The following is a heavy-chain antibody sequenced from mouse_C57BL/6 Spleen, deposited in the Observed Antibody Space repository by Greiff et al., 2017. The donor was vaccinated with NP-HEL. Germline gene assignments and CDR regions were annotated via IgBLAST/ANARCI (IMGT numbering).Heavy chain of an antibody. D-gene: IGHD2-4*01. Sequence: VQLQQSGAELVKPGASVKLSCKASGYTFTEYTIHWVKQRSGQGLEWIGWFYPGSGSIKYNEKFKDKATLTADKSSSTVYMELSRLTSEDSAVYVCARQNTPYDYAYYYAMDYWGQGTSVTVSS. J-gene: IGHJ4*01. V-gene: IGHV1-62-2*01. CDR3: ARQNTPYDYAYYYAMDY. CDR1: GYTFTEYT. CDR2: FYPGSGSI.